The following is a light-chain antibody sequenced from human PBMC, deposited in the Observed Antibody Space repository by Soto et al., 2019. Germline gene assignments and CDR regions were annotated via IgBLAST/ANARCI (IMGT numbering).Light chain of an antibody. Sequence: QSVLTQPPSVSEAPGQRVTISCTGSSSNIGGGYDVHWFQQLPGTAPKLLFYGKNNRPSGVPDRFSGSTSGTSASLAITGLQTEDEAIYYCQSHDASLSGYVFGTGTKVTVL. CDR1: SSNIGGGYD. J-gene: IGLJ1*01. CDR3: QSHDASLSGYV. CDR2: GKN. V-gene: IGLV1-40*01.